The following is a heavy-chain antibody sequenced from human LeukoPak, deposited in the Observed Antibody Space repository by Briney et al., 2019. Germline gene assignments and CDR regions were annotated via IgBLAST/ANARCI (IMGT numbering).Heavy chain of an antibody. D-gene: IGHD1-26*01. J-gene: IGHJ6*02. V-gene: IGHV3-43*02. CDR2: IDKDGRKT. Sequence: GGSLRLSCAASGFTLGAFAMHWVRQAPGKGLEWVSLIDKDGRKTYYADSVKGRFTISRDNSKNSLYLQMTSLRSEDTALYYCATWAFYHSLDVWGQGATVTVSS. CDR3: ATWAFYHSLDV. CDR1: GFTLGAFA.